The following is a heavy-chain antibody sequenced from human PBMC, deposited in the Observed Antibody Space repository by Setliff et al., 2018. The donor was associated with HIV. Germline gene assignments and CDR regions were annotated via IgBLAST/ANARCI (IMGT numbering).Heavy chain of an antibody. CDR2: MNPNSANT. CDR1: GYTFTSHD. J-gene: IGHJ4*02. CDR3: ARAGGYCGSTSCPYYFDY. D-gene: IGHD2-2*01. V-gene: IGHV1-8*02. Sequence: GASVKVSCKASGYTFTSHDINWVRQATGQGLEWMGWMNPNSANTGYAQKFQGRVTMTRNTSISTAYMELSSLRSEDTAVYYCARAGGYCGSTSCPYYFDYWGQGTLVTVSS.